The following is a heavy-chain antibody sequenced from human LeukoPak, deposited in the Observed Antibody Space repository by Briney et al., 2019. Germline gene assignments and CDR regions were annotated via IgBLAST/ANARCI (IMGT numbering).Heavy chain of an antibody. CDR1: GGSISSYY. J-gene: IGHJ4*02. V-gene: IGHV4-59*01. Sequence: SETLPLTCTVSGGSISSYYWSWIRQPPGKGLEWIGYIYYSGSTNYNPSLKSRVTISVDTSKNQFSLKLSSVTAADTAVYYCATTGHEDYYFDYWGQGTLVTVSS. CDR3: ATTGHEDYYFDY. CDR2: IYYSGST.